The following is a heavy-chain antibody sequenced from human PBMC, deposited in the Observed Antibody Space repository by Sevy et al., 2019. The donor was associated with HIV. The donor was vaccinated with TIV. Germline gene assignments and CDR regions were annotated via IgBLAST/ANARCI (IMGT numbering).Heavy chain of an antibody. CDR2: INPSGGST. D-gene: IGHD3-22*01. Sequence: ASVKVSCKASGYTFTNYYMHWVRQAPGQGLEWMGLINPSGGSTSYAQKFQGRVTMTRDTSTSTVYMELSSMRSEDTAVYYCARVYYYDCSGPGYWGQGTLVTVSS. J-gene: IGHJ4*02. CDR3: ARVYYYDCSGPGY. CDR1: GYTFTNYY. V-gene: IGHV1-46*01.